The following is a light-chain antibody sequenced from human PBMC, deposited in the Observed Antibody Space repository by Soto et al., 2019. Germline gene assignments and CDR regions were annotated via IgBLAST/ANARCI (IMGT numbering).Light chain of an antibody. V-gene: IGKV3-11*01. CDR1: QSGSSY. CDR3: QHRSNWPTIYT. CDR2: AAS. Sequence: DIVVTQSPATLSLAPGERATLSCRASQSGSSYLAWYQQKPCQAPRLLIYAASNRATGIPARFSGSGSGTDLTRILSSLEHEDFAVYYCQHRSNWPTIYTFGQGTTLEIK. J-gene: IGKJ2*01.